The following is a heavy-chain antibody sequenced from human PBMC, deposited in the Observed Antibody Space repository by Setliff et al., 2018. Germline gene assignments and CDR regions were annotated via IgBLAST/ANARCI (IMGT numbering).Heavy chain of an antibody. D-gene: IGHD3-3*01. Sequence: PGESLRLSCAASGFTFSSHWMHWVRQAPGKGLAWVSQINPDATTTYYADSVKGRFTISRDNSKNPLFLEMNSLRVEDTALYQCAREIWNMYDNSWSGYSDLWGQGTLVTVSS. J-gene: IGHJ5*02. CDR2: INPDATTT. CDR3: AREIWNMYDNSWSGYSDL. CDR1: GFTFSSHW. V-gene: IGHV3-74*01.